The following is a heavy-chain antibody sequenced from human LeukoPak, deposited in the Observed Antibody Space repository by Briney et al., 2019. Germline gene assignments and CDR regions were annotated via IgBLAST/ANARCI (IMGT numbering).Heavy chain of an antibody. J-gene: IGHJ4*02. CDR3: ARHSHRSRGYSYGYGYYFDC. D-gene: IGHD5-18*01. Sequence: KPSETLSLTCAVSGYSISSGYYWGWTRQPPGKGLEWIGSIYHSGSTYYNPSLKSRVTISVDTSKNQFSLKLSSVTAADTAVYYCARHSHRSRGYSYGYGYYFDCWGQGTLVTVSS. CDR2: IYHSGST. V-gene: IGHV4-38-2*01. CDR1: GYSISSGYY.